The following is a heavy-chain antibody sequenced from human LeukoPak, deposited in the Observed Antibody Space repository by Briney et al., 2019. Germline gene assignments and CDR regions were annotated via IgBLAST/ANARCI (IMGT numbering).Heavy chain of an antibody. Sequence: GGSLRLSCAASGFTFDDYVMHRVRQGPGKGLEWVAGITWNSDTIGYGHSVKGRFTISRDNAKKSLYLLMNSLGPDDTASYYCARVGVARSSGSGSYLSYLDYWGQGALVTVSS. CDR2: ITWNSDTI. D-gene: IGHD3-10*01. CDR1: GFTFDDYV. J-gene: IGHJ4*02. V-gene: IGHV3-9*01. CDR3: ARVGVARSSGSGSYLSYLDY.